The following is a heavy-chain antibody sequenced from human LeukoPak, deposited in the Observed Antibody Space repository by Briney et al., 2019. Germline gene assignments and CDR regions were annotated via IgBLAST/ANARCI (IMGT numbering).Heavy chain of an antibody. J-gene: IGHJ5*02. D-gene: IGHD2-15*01. Sequence: GGSLRLSCAASGFTFSNYFMQWVRQAPGKGLVWVSRISGDGTTTIYADSVKGRFTTSRDNAKNTLYLQMNSLRDDDTAVYYCSRRVDSTRWFDPWGQGTLVTVSS. CDR2: ISGDGTTT. CDR3: SRRVDSTRWFDP. CDR1: GFTFSNYF. V-gene: IGHV3-74*01.